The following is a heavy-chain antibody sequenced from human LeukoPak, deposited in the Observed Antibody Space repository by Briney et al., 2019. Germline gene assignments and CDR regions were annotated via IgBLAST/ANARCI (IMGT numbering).Heavy chain of an antibody. V-gene: IGHV3-7*01. J-gene: IGHJ4*02. CDR3: ARDGHPFDS. Sequence: GGSLRLSRAASGFRPTSYWISWVRPAPGKGLEWVANINQDGSEKYYGDSLKGRFTISRDNAKNSLYLQMSSLRAEDTAVYFCARDGHPFDSWGQGTLVTVSS. CDR2: INQDGSEK. CDR1: GFRPTSYW.